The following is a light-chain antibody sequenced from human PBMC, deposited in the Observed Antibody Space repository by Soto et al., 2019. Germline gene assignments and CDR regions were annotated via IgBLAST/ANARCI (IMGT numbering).Light chain of an antibody. J-gene: IGKJ4*01. CDR1: QSVSSSY. CDR2: GAS. CDR3: QHYGSLVLT. V-gene: IGKV3-20*01. Sequence: EIVLTQSPGTLSLSPGERATLSCRASQSVSSSYLAWYQQKPGQAPRLLIYGASSRATGIPDRFSGSGSGTDFTLTISRLAPDDFAVYYCQHYGSLVLTFGGGTKVEIK.